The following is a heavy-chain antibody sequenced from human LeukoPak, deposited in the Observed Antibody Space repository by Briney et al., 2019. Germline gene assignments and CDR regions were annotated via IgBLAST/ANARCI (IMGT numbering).Heavy chain of an antibody. CDR3: ARERHYYDSSGYSLHYFDS. J-gene: IGHJ4*02. Sequence: SETLSLTCTVSGGSISSYYWSWIRQPPGKGLEWIGYIYYSGSTNYNPSLKSRVTISVDTSKNQFSLKLSSVTAADTAVYYCARERHYYDSSGYSLHYFDSWGQGTLVTVSS. CDR2: IYYSGST. D-gene: IGHD3-22*01. CDR1: GGSISSYY. V-gene: IGHV4-59*12.